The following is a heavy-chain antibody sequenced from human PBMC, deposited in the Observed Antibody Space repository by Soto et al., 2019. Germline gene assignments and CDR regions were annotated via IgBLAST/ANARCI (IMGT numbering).Heavy chain of an antibody. CDR1: GFTFSSYG. D-gene: IGHD6-13*01. Sequence: QVQLVESGGGVVQPGRSLRLSCAASGFTFSSYGMHWVRQAPGKGLEWVAVISYDGSNKYYADSVKGRFTISRDNSKNTLYLQMNSLRAEDTAVYYCAGLYSSSWYLWYWGQGTLVTVSS. CDR3: AGLYSSSWYLWY. V-gene: IGHV3-30*03. J-gene: IGHJ4*02. CDR2: ISYDGSNK.